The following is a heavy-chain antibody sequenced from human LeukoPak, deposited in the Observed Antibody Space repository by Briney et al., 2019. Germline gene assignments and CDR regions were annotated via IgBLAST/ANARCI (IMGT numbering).Heavy chain of an antibody. CDR1: GGSISSSSYY. CDR3: ASDDIVATIRFDY. J-gene: IGHJ4*02. CDR2: IYYSGST. V-gene: IGHV4-39*01. D-gene: IGHD5-12*01. Sequence: SETLSLTCTVSGGSISSSSYYWGWIRQPPGKGLEWIGSIYYSGSTYYNPSLKSRVTISVDTSKNRFSLKLSSVTAADTAVYYCASDDIVATIRFDYWGQGTLVTVSS.